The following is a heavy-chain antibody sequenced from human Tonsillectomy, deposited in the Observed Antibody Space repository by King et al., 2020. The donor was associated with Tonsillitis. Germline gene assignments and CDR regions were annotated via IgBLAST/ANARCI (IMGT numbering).Heavy chain of an antibody. CDR1: GFTFSNNA. Sequence: QVQLVESGGGVVQPGRSLRLSCAASGFTFSNNAMHWVRQAPDKGLEWVALISYDGSKIYYADSVKGRFTISRDNSKNTLYLQMNSLGPEETAVYSCARAHFNDYGDFCFDLWGRGTLVTVSS. J-gene: IGHJ2*01. V-gene: IGHV3-30-3*01. CDR2: ISYDGSKI. CDR3: ARAHFNDYGDFCFDL. D-gene: IGHD4-17*01.